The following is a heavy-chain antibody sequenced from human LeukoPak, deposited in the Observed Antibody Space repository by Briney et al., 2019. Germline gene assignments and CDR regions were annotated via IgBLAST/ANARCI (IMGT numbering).Heavy chain of an antibody. Sequence: PSETLSLTCAFSGGSFSGYSWSWIRQTPGQGLEWIGETNHRGSANYNPSPKSRVTISVDASKSQFSLKLSSVTAADTAVYYCARVSRWFLAVAGYADFWGQGTQVTVSS. J-gene: IGHJ4*02. D-gene: IGHD6-19*01. V-gene: IGHV4-34*01. CDR2: TNHRGSA. CDR1: GGSFSGYS. CDR3: ARVSRWFLAVAGYADF.